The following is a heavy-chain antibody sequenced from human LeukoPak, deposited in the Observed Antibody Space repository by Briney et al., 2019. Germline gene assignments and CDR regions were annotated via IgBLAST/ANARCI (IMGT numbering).Heavy chain of an antibody. Sequence: GGSLRLSCAASGFTYSSYWMHWVRQAPGKGLVWVSRINSDGSSTSYADSVKGRFTISRDNAKDTLYLQMNSLRAEDTAVYYCARDYGDYPITLDYWGQGTLVTVSS. D-gene: IGHD4-17*01. J-gene: IGHJ4*02. CDR2: INSDGSST. CDR3: ARDYGDYPITLDY. CDR1: GFTYSSYW. V-gene: IGHV3-74*01.